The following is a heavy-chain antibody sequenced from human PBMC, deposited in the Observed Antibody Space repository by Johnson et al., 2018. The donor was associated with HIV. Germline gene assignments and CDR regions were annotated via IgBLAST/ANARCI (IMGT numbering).Heavy chain of an antibody. CDR1: GFTFSSYA. Sequence: VQLVESGGGLVQPGGSLRLSCATSGFTFSSYAMSWVRQAPGKGLEWVSAISGSGGSTYYADSRKGRFTLSRDISKDTLHLQMNSLRAEDTAVYYCKKIFLLSGWSDAFDIWGQGTMVTVSS. J-gene: IGHJ3*02. D-gene: IGHD3-10*01. CDR3: KKIFLLSGWSDAFDI. V-gene: IGHV3-23*04. CDR2: ISGSGGST.